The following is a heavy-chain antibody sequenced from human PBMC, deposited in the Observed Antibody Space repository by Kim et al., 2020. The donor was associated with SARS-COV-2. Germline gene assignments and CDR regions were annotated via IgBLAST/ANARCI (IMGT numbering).Heavy chain of an antibody. Sequence: SGSTTYNPSLKTRGTISVVTSRNQFSLKLNSVTAADTAVYYCVRDRELNYWGQGILVTVFS. J-gene: IGHJ4*02. D-gene: IGHD1-7*01. CDR2: SGST. V-gene: IGHV4-59*01. CDR3: VRDRELNY.